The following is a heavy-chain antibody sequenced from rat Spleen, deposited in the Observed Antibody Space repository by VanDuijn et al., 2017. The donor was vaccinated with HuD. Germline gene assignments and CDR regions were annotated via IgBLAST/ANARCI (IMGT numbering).Heavy chain of an antibody. V-gene: IGHV5S10*01. CDR2: IIYDGSRA. J-gene: IGHJ1*01. D-gene: IGHD1-2*01. CDR1: GFTFSAYA. Sequence: EVQLVESGGGLVQPGNSLKLSCVASGFTFSAYAMAWVRQSPKKGLEWVATIIYDGSRAHYRDSVKGRFTVSRDNAKSTLYLQMDSLRSEDTATYYCATDRPYYYSSYWYFDFWGPGTMVTVSS. CDR3: ATDRPYYYSSYWYFDF.